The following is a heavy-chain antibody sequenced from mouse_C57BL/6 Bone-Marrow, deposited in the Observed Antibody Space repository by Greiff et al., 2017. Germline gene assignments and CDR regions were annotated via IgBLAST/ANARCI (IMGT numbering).Heavy chain of an antibody. Sequence: EVKLVESGGDLVKPGGSLKLSCAASGFTFSSYGMSWVRQTPDKRLEWVATISSGGSYTYYPDSVKGRFTISRDNAKNTLYLQMSSLKSEDTAMDYCARRLYDWLAYWGQGTLVTVSA. V-gene: IGHV5-6*02. D-gene: IGHD1-1*01. CDR2: ISSGGSYT. CDR1: GFTFSSYG. CDR3: ARRLYDWLAY. J-gene: IGHJ3*01.